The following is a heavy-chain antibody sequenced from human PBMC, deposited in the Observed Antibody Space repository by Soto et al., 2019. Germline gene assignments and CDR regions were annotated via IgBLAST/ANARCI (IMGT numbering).Heavy chain of an antibody. CDR1: GFTFSNYW. CDR2: IKQDGGAK. J-gene: IGHJ4*02. CDR3: AKAIYGGNSDFGY. D-gene: IGHD4-17*01. Sequence: EVDLVESGGGLVQPGGSLRLSCAASGFTFSNYWMTWVRQAPGKGLEWVANIKQDGGAKYYVDSVKGRFTISRDNAKNSLYLQMSSLRAEDTAVYYCAKAIYGGNSDFGYWGQGTLVTVSS. V-gene: IGHV3-7*05.